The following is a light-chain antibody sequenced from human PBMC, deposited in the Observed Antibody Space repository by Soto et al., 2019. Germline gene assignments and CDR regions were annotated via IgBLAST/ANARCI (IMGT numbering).Light chain of an antibody. CDR2: DVF. J-gene: IGLJ2*01. CDR1: SSDIGSYNA. V-gene: IGLV2-11*01. CDR3: SSFAPSYRVI. Sequence: QSALTQPRSVSGSPGHSVTISCFGTSSDIGSYNAVSWYQQHPGKAPKLIIFDVFERPSGVPDRFSGSKSSNSASLTISGLQAEDESDYYCSSFAPSYRVIFGGGTQLTVL.